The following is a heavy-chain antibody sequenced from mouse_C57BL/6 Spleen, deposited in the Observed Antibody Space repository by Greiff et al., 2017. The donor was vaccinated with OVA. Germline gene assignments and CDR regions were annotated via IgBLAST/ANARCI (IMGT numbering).Heavy chain of an antibody. Sequence: QVQLKESGPGLVAPSQSLSITCTVSGFSLTSYGVHWVRQPPGKGLEWLVVIWSDGSTTYNSALKSRLSISKDNSKSQVFLKMNSLQTDDTAMYYCATSSSPYYYAMDYWGQGTSVTASS. CDR2: IWSDGST. D-gene: IGHD1-1*01. CDR1: GFSLTSYG. J-gene: IGHJ4*01. CDR3: ATSSSPYYYAMDY. V-gene: IGHV2-6*03.